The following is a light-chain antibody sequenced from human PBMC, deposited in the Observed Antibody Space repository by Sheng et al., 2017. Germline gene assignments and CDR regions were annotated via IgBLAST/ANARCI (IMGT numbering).Light chain of an antibody. CDR3: QHRGT. Sequence: EIVLTQSPATLSLSPGERASLSCKASQSLDSYLHWYQQKPGQAPRLVIHGSGKRAAGIPTRFSGSGSRTDFTLTISSLEPEDFAVYYCQHRGTFGPGTKVDI. CDR2: GSG. J-gene: IGKJ3*01. CDR1: QSLDSY. V-gene: IGKV3-11*01.